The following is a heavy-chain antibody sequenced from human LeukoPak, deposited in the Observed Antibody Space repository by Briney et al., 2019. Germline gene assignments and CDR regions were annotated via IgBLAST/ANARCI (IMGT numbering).Heavy chain of an antibody. D-gene: IGHD5-12*01. V-gene: IGHV4-59*01. CDR2: IYYSGST. CDR1: GGSISSYY. Sequence: PSETLSLTCTVSGGSISSYYWSWIRQPPGKGLEWSGYIYYSGSTNYNPSLKSRVTISVDTSKNQFSLKLSSVTAADTAVYYCARGQSGYDPYYYYYMDVWGKGTTVTVSS. J-gene: IGHJ6*03. CDR3: ARGQSGYDPYYYYYMDV.